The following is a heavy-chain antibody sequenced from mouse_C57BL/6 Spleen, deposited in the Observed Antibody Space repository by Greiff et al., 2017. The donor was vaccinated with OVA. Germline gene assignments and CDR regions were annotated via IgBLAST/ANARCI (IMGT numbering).Heavy chain of an antibody. CDR3: ARDSNYEGYAMDY. V-gene: IGHV1-80*01. J-gene: IGHJ4*01. CDR1: GYAFSSYW. D-gene: IGHD2-5*01. CDR2: IYPGDGDT. Sequence: VQLQQSGAELVKPGASVKISCKASGYAFSSYWMNWVKQRPGKGLEWIGQIYPGDGDTNYHGKFKGKATLTTDKSSSTAYMQLSSLTSEDSAVYFCARDSNYEGYAMDYWGQGTSVTVSS.